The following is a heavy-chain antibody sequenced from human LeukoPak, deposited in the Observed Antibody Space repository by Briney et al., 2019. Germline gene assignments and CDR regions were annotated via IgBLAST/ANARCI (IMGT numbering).Heavy chain of an antibody. V-gene: IGHV5-51*01. CDR1: GFSFTSYW. CDR2: IYPGDSTT. Sequence: GESLKISCKCSGFSFTSYWIGWVRQMPGKGLEWMGIIYPGDSTTRYSPSFQGQVTISADKSITTAYLQWSSLKASDTAMYYCARLSRSGSYYSRYLDYWGQGTLVTVSS. CDR3: ARLSRSGSYYSRYLDY. D-gene: IGHD1-26*01. J-gene: IGHJ4*02.